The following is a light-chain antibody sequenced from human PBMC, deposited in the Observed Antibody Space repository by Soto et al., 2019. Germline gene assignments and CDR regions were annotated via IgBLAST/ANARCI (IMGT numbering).Light chain of an antibody. V-gene: IGKV3-20*01. CDR2: GAP. CDR1: QTVSSRY. CDR3: QQYGRSPPFT. Sequence: EIVLTQSPGTLSLSPGERATLSCRASQTVSSRYLAWYQQKPGQAPSLLMYGAPNRATGSPDRFSGSGSVTDFTLTISRLEPEDFAVYFCQQYGRSPPFTFGQGTKVEIK. J-gene: IGKJ2*01.